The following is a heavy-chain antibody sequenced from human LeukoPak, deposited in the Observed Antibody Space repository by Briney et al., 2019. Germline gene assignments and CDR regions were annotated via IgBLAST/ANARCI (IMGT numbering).Heavy chain of an antibody. J-gene: IGHJ6*03. D-gene: IGHD3-10*01. CDR1: GGSISSYY. V-gene: IGHV4-4*07. CDR3: ARDASITMVRGVPPYYYYMDV. CDR2: IYTSGST. Sequence: SETLSLTCTVSGGSISSYYWSWIRQPAGKGLEWIGRIYTSGSTNYSPSLKSRVTISVDTSKSQLSLKLSSVTAADTAVYYCARDASITMVRGVPPYYYYMDVWGKGTTVTVSS.